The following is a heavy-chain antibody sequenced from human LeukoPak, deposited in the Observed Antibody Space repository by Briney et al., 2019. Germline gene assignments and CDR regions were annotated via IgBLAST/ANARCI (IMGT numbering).Heavy chain of an antibody. J-gene: IGHJ4*02. CDR3: ARESNYDSSVGAFDY. CDR1: GGTFSSYA. CDR2: IIPILGIA. V-gene: IGHV1-69*04. Sequence: SVKVSCKASGGTFSSYAISWVRQAPGQGLEWMGRIIPILGIANYAQKFQGRVMITADKSTSTAYMELSSLRSEDTAVYYCARESNYDSSVGAFDYWGQGTLVTVSS. D-gene: IGHD3-22*01.